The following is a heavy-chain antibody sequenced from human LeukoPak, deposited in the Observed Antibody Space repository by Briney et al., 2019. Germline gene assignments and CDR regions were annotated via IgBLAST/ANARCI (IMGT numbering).Heavy chain of an antibody. CDR3: ASSITMVRGVITKGSYYFDY. Sequence: PSETLSLTCTVSGGSISGSSYYWGWIRQPPGKGLEWIGSIYYSGSTYYNPSLKSRVTISVDTSKNQFSLKLSSVTAADTAVYYCASSITMVRGVITKGSYYFDYWGQGTLVTVSS. CDR1: GGSISGSSYY. J-gene: IGHJ4*02. D-gene: IGHD3-10*01. CDR2: IYYSGST. V-gene: IGHV4-39*01.